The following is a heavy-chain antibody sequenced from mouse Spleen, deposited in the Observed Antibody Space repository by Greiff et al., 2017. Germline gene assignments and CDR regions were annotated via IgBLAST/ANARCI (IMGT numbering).Heavy chain of an antibody. CDR2: IFPGTGTT. CDR3: ARKGYDGYYRNYFDY. J-gene: IGHJ2*01. Sequence: VQLQQSGAELVKPGASVKLSCKTSGYTFTSYWIQWVKQRPGQGLGWIGEIFPGTGTTYYNEKFKGKATLTIDTSSSTAYMQLSSLTSEDSAVYFCARKGYDGYYRNYFDYWGQGTTLTVSS. V-gene: IGHV1S132*01. CDR1: GYTFTSYW. D-gene: IGHD2-3*01.